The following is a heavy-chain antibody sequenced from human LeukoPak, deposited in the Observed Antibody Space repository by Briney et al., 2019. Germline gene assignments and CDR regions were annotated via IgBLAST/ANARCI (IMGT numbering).Heavy chain of an antibody. V-gene: IGHV3-23*01. J-gene: IGHJ4*02. CDR2: LSGSGDAT. CDR1: GFTFSTYA. Sequence: QPGGSLRLSCAASGFTFSTYAMSWVRRAPGKGLEWVSSLSGSGDATYHAESVKGRFTMSRDNSENMVYLQMNSLRAEDTAVYYCAEGGPQLYYDSSGYYFIDYWGQGTLVTVSS. CDR3: AEGGPQLYYDSSGYYFIDY. D-gene: IGHD3-22*01.